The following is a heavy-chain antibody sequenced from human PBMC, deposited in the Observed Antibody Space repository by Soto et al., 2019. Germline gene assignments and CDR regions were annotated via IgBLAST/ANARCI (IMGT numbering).Heavy chain of an antibody. D-gene: IGHD1-26*01. CDR3: ARDRRGSYRYGMGV. V-gene: IGHV3-33*01. CDR1: GFTFSSYG. Sequence: GGSLRLSCAASGFTFSSYGMHWVRQAPGKGLEWVAVIWYDGSNKYYADSVKGRFTISRDNSKNTLYLQMNSLRAEDTAVYYCARDRRGSYRYGMGVWGQGTTVTVSS. CDR2: IWYDGSNK. J-gene: IGHJ6*02.